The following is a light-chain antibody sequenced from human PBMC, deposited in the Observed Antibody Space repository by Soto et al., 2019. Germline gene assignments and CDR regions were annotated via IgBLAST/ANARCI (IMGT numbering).Light chain of an antibody. J-gene: IGLJ2*01. Sequence: QSVLTQPPSASGSPGQSVTISCTGTSSDVGGYDYVSWYQQHPGKAPKLIIYEVNVRPSGVPDRFSGSKSGNTASLTVTGLQTEDEADYYCSSYAGSNNLIFGGGTKLTVL. CDR2: EVN. CDR3: SSYAGSNNLI. V-gene: IGLV2-8*01. CDR1: SSDVGGYDY.